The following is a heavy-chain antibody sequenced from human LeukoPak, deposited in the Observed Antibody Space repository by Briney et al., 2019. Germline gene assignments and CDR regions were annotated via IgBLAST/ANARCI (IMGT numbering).Heavy chain of an antibody. CDR2: IKQDGSEK. Sequence: GGSLRLSCAASGFTFSSYWMSWVHQAPGKGLEWVANIKQDGSEKYYVDSVKGRFTISRDNAKNSLYLQMNSLRAEDTAVYYCAREDDDFWGGYSYYMDVWGKGTTVTVSS. D-gene: IGHD3-3*01. J-gene: IGHJ6*03. CDR1: GFTFSSYW. V-gene: IGHV3-7*01. CDR3: AREDDDFWGGYSYYMDV.